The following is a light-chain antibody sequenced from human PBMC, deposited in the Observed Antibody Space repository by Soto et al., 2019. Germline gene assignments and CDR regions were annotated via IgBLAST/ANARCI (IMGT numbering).Light chain of an antibody. CDR3: QQYGSSPC. V-gene: IGKV3-20*01. J-gene: IGKJ3*01. CDR1: QSFSSSY. Sequence: EIVLTQSPGTLSLSPGERATLSCRASQSFSSSYLAWYQQKPGQAPRLLIYGASSRATGIPDRFSGSGSGTDFTLIISRLEPEDFAVYYCQQYGSSPCFGPGTKVDIK. CDR2: GAS.